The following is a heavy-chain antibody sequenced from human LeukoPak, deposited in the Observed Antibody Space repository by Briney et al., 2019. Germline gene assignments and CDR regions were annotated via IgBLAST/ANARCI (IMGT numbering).Heavy chain of an antibody. Sequence: ASVKVSCKASGYTFTGYYMHWVRQAPGQGLEWMGRINPNSGGTNYAQKFQGRVTMTRDTSISTDYMELSRLRSDDTAVYYCAREISPTFWSGYYTYYYYGMDVWGQGTTVTVSS. V-gene: IGHV1-2*06. D-gene: IGHD3-3*01. CDR2: INPNSGGT. CDR1: GYTFTGYY. J-gene: IGHJ6*02. CDR3: AREISPTFWSGYYTYYYYGMDV.